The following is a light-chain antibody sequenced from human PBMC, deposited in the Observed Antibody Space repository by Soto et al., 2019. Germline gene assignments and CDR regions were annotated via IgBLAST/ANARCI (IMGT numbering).Light chain of an antibody. CDR2: DVS. J-gene: IGLJ1*01. V-gene: IGLV2-14*01. Sequence: QSVLTQNASLSVSTGLSLTISCTGNSSDVGGYNYVSWYQQHTRKAHKLMIYDVSNRPSGVSNRFSGSKSGNTVSLTIFGLQAENEADYYYSSYTSSSKVFGTGTKVTVL. CDR1: SSDVGGYNY. CDR3: SSYTSSSKV.